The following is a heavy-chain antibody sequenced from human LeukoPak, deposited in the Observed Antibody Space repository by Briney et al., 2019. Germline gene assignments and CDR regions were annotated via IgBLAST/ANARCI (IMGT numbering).Heavy chain of an antibody. CDR1: GVSIRSGSYY. CDR2: IYTSGTT. CDR3: ASVRRGFGDLSKYYSYYYMDV. J-gene: IGHJ6*03. V-gene: IGHV4-61*02. Sequence: SETLSLTCTVSGVSIRSGSYYWSWIRQPAGKGLEWIGRIYTSGTTNCNPSLKSRVTISVGMSKSQFSLKLSSVTAADTAVYYCASVRRGFGDLSKYYSYYYMDVWGKGTTVTISS. D-gene: IGHD3-10*01.